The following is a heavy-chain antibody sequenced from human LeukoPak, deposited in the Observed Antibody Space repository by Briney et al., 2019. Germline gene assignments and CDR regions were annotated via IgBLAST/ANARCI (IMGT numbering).Heavy chain of an antibody. CDR1: GFSFINHA. J-gene: IGHJ4*02. CDR2: ISGSGDAT. D-gene: IGHD2-21*02. CDR3: ARDPAYCGGDCSPSPYYFDY. V-gene: IGHV3-23*01. Sequence: GGSLRLSCAASGFSFINHAMSWVRQAPGKGLEWVSAISGSGDATKYADSVKGRFTISRDNSKNTLSLQMSNLRAEDTAVYYCARDPAYCGGDCSPSPYYFDYWGQGTLVTVSS.